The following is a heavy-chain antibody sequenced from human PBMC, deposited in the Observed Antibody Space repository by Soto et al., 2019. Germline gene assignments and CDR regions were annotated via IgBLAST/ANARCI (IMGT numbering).Heavy chain of an antibody. CDR2: ISSNGGST. CDR3: VKDPWDDILTGYYTDY. J-gene: IGHJ4*02. V-gene: IGHV3-64D*08. Sequence: GGSLRLSCSASGFTFSSYAMHWVRQAPGKGLEYVSAISSNGGSTYYADSVKGRFTISRDNSKNTLYLQMSSLRAEDTAVYYCVKDPWDDILTGYYTDYWGQGTLVTVSS. CDR1: GFTFSSYA. D-gene: IGHD3-9*01.